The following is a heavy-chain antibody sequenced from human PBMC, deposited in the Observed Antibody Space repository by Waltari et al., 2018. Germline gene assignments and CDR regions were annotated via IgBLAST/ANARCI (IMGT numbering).Heavy chain of an antibody. D-gene: IGHD6-13*01. J-gene: IGHJ4*02. CDR1: GYSITSGYY. Sequence: QEQLQESGPGLVKPSETLSLTCTVSGYSITSGYYWGCIRQPPGKGLEWIGSIYHSGNTYYNPSLKGRLTISVDTSKNQFSLRLSSVTAADTAVYYSARAPMSGAATGTFDFWGLGSLVTVSP. CDR2: IYHSGNT. V-gene: IGHV4-38-2*02. CDR3: ARAPMSGAATGTFDF.